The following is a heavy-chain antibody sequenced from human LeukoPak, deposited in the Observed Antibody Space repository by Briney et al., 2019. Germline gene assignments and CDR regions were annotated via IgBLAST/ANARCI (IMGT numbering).Heavy chain of an antibody. CDR1: GFTFGDYA. CDR2: IRSKAYGGTT. V-gene: IGHV3-49*03. CDR3: TRDRAGYSGYFPSSFDY. D-gene: IGHD5-12*01. J-gene: IGHJ4*02. Sequence: GGSLRLSCTASGFTFGDYAMSWFRQAPGKGLEWVGFIRSKAYGGTTEYAASVKGRFTISRDDSKSIAYLQMNSLKTEDTAVYYCTRDRAGYSGYFPSSFDYWGQGTLVTVSS.